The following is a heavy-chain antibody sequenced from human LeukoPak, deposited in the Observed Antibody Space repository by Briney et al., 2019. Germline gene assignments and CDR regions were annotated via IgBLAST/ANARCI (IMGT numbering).Heavy chain of an antibody. V-gene: IGHV7-4-1*02. CDR1: GYTFTSYA. J-gene: IGHJ4*02. Sequence: ASVKVSCKASGYTFTSYAMNWVRQAPGQGLEWMGWINTNTGNPTYAQGFTGRFVFSMDTSVSTAYLQISSLKAEDTAVYYCARDLLLPGYPNPHDYWGQGALVTVSS. CDR2: INTNTGNP. CDR3: ARDLLLPGYPNPHDY. D-gene: IGHD3-9*01.